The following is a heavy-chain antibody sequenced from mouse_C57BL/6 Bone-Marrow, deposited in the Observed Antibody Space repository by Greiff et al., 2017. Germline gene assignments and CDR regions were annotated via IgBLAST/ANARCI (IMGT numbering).Heavy chain of an antibody. V-gene: IGHV1-55*01. CDR2: IYPGSGST. CDR3: AGVRRY. CDR1: GYTFTSYW. J-gene: IGHJ3*01. Sequence: VQVVESGAELVKPGASVKMSCKASGYTFTSYWITWVKQRPGQGLEWIGDIYPGSGSTNYNEKFKSKATLTVDTSSSTAYLQLSSLTSEDSAVYYCAGVRRYWGQGTLVTVSA. D-gene: IGHD2-14*01.